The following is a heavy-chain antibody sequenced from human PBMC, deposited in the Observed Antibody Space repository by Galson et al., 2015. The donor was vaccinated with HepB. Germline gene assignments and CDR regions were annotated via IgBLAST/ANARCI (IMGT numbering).Heavy chain of an antibody. CDR1: GFTFSSYW. J-gene: IGHJ4*02. Sequence: SLRLSCAASGFTFSSYWMTWVRQAPGKGLEWVANINQDGSEKYYVDSVKGRFTISRDNTMNSLYLQMNSLRAEDTAVYYCARTRRVAVNTAYYFDYWSQGTLVTVSS. D-gene: IGHD2-15*01. CDR3: ARTRRVAVNTAYYFDY. V-gene: IGHV3-7*03. CDR2: INQDGSEK.